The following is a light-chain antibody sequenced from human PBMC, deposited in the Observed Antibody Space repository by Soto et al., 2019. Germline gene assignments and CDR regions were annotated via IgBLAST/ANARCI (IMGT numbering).Light chain of an antibody. CDR3: QQRTDRPPWT. CDR1: QTISSTS. V-gene: IGKV3-11*01. J-gene: IGKJ1*01. CDR2: DAS. Sequence: EIVLTQSPATLSLSPGERATLSCRASQTISSTSLDWNQQNPGQAPRLLIYDASNRATGIPARFSGSGSGTDFTLTISSLEPEDFAVYYCQQRTDRPPWTFGQGTKVDIK.